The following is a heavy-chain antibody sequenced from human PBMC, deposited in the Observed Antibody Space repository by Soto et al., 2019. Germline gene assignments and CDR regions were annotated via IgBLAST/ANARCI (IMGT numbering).Heavy chain of an antibody. CDR3: ARAKIAARFFDY. D-gene: IGHD6-6*01. Sequence: SETLSLTCAVYGGSFSGYYWSWIRQPPGKGLEWIGEINHSGSTNYNPSLKSRVTISVDTSKNQFSLKLSSVTAADTAVYYCARAKIAARFFDYWGQGTLVTVS. CDR2: INHSGST. V-gene: IGHV4-34*01. CDR1: GGSFSGYY. J-gene: IGHJ4*02.